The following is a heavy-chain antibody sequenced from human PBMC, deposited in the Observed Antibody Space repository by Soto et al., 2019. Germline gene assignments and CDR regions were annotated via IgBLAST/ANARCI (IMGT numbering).Heavy chain of an antibody. Sequence: ASVKVSCKASGGTFSSYAISWVRQAPGQGLEWMGGIIPIFGTANYAQKFQGRVTITADESTSTAYMELSSLRSEDTAVYYCATPEPYYYDSSGYPTSPFDYWGQGTLVTVSS. D-gene: IGHD3-22*01. CDR1: GGTFSSYA. V-gene: IGHV1-69*13. J-gene: IGHJ4*02. CDR2: IIPIFGTA. CDR3: ATPEPYYYDSSGYPTSPFDY.